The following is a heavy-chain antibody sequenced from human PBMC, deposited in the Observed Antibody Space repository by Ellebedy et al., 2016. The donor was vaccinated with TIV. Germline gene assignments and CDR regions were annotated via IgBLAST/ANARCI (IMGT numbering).Heavy chain of an antibody. CDR1: GDSISGSKYY. D-gene: IGHD3-10*01. Sequence: MPSETLSLTCTVSGDSISGSKYYWGWIRQPPGRGLEWIGSIYYSGYTYYNASLKSRVTTSVDTSKNHFSLKLTSVTAADPAVYFCVREDNGSRDYYHPFFDTWGQGTRVTVSS. CDR2: IYYSGYT. CDR3: VREDNGSRDYYHPFFDT. J-gene: IGHJ4*02. V-gene: IGHV4-39*07.